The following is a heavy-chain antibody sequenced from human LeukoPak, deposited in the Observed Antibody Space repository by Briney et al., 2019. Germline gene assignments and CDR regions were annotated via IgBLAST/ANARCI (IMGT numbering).Heavy chain of an antibody. CDR2: ISWNSGSI. CDR3: AKDNSAGALDY. V-gene: IGHV3-9*01. J-gene: IGHJ4*02. D-gene: IGHD2-21*01. CDR1: GFTFDDYA. Sequence: GGSLILSCAASGFTFDDYAMHWVRQAPGEGLEWVSGISWNSGSIGYADSVKGRFTISRDNAKNSLYLQMNSLRAEDTALYYCAKDNSAGALDYWGQGTLVTVSS.